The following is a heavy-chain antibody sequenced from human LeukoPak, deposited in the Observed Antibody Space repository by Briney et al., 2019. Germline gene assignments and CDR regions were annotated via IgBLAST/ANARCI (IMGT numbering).Heavy chain of an antibody. D-gene: IGHD2-21*02. CDR2: INAGNGNT. CDR1: GYTFTSYA. V-gene: IGHV1-3*01. Sequence: GASVKVSCKASGYTFTSYAMHWVRQAPGQRLEWMGWINAGNGNTKYSQKFQGRVTITADDSTSTAYMELSSLRFEDTAVYYCASRGGVTQENDYYYFAMDVWGQGTTVTVSS. J-gene: IGHJ6*02. CDR3: ASRGGVTQENDYYYFAMDV.